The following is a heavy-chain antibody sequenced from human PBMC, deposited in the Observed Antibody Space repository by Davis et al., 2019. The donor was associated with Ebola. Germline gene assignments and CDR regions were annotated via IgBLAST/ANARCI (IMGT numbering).Heavy chain of an antibody. V-gene: IGHV3-66*01. J-gene: IGHJ6*02. CDR1: GFTVSSNY. CDR2: IYSGGST. Sequence: GESLKISCAASGFTVSSNYMSWVRQAPGKGLEWVSVIYSGGSTYYADSVKGRFTISRDNSKNTLYLQMNSLRAEDTAVYYCARSVGYYGAYGMDVWGQGTTVTVSS. D-gene: IGHD3-22*01. CDR3: ARSVGYYGAYGMDV.